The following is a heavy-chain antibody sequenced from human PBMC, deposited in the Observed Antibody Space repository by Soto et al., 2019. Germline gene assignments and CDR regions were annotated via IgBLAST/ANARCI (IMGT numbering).Heavy chain of an antibody. CDR3: ASRNVEMATTYPRRQYYYYGMDV. CDR1: GGTFSSYA. V-gene: IGHV1-69*01. J-gene: IGHJ6*02. Sequence: QVQLVQSGAEVKKPGSSVKVSCKASGGTFSSYAISWVRQAPGQGLEWMGGIIPIFGTANYAQKFQGRVTITADESTSTAYMGLSSLRSEDTAVYYCASRNVEMATTYPRRQYYYYGMDVWGQGTTVTVSS. CDR2: IIPIFGTA. D-gene: IGHD5-12*01.